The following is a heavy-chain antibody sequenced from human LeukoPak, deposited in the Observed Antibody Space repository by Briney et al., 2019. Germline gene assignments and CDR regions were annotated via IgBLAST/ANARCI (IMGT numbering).Heavy chain of an antibody. D-gene: IGHD6-13*01. CDR2: IYYSGST. Sequence: PSETLSLTCAVSGASISSGGYYWSWIRQHPGKGPEWIGYIYYSGSTYYNPSLKSRVTISVDTSKNQFSLKLSSVAAADTAVYYCARVEGAAGTWWFDPWGQGTLVTVSS. CDR1: GASISSGGYY. J-gene: IGHJ5*02. V-gene: IGHV4-31*11. CDR3: ARVEGAAGTWWFDP.